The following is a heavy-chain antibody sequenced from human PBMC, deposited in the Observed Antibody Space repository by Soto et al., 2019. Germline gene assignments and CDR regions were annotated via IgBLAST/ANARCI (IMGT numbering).Heavy chain of an antibody. V-gene: IGHV4-59*01. CDR3: ARARSGSYGFGYFDL. J-gene: IGHJ2*01. CDR2: FYDSGTT. Sequence: QVQLQESGPGLVKPSETLSLTCTVSGGSISSYYWSWIRQPPGKGLEWIGYFYDSGTTNYNPSLKSRVTVSVDTSKNQLSRRRNSGTAADTAVYYCARARSGSYGFGYFDLWGRGTLVTVSS. CDR1: GGSISSYY. D-gene: IGHD3-10*01.